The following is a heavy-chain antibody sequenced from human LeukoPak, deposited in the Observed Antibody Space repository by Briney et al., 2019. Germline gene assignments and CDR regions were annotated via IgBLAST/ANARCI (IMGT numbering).Heavy chain of an antibody. J-gene: IGHJ4*02. CDR2: IYYSGST. Sequence: PSQTLSLTCTVSGGSISSGSYYWNWIRQPAGKGLGWIGYIYYSGSTNYNPSLKSRVTISVDTSKNQFSLKLSSVTAADTAVYYCARALVLPGGTHFDSWGQGTLVTASS. CDR1: GGSISSGSYY. V-gene: IGHV4-61*10. CDR3: ARALVLPGGTHFDS. D-gene: IGHD6-13*01.